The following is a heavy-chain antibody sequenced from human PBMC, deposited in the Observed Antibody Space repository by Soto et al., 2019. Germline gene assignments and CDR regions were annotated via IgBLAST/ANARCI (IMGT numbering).Heavy chain of an antibody. D-gene: IGHD5-18*01. J-gene: IGHJ6*02. V-gene: IGHV3-9*01. CDR1: GFTFDDYA. Sequence: PGGSLRLSCAASGFTFDDYAMHWVRQAPGKGLEWVSGISWNSGSIGYADSVKGRFTISRDNAKNSLYLQMNSLRAEDTALYYCAKGLDTAMVRSHYYSGLDVWGQGT. CDR3: AKGLDTAMVRSHYYSGLDV. CDR2: ISWNSGSI.